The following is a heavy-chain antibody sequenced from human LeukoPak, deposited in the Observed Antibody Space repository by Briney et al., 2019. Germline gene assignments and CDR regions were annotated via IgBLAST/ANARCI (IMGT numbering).Heavy chain of an antibody. CDR3: ARGWDTAMALDY. D-gene: IGHD5-18*01. V-gene: IGHV4-59*01. J-gene: IGHJ4*02. CDR2: IYYSGST. Sequence: PSETLSLTCTVSGGSISSYYWSWILQPPGKGLEWIGYIYYSGSTNYNPSLKSRVTISVDTSKNQFSLKLSSVTAADTAVYYCARGWDTAMALDYWGQGTLVTVSS. CDR1: GGSISSYY.